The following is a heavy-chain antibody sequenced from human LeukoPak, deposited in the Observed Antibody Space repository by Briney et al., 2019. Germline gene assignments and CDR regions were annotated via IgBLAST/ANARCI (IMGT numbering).Heavy chain of an antibody. J-gene: IGHJ3*02. CDR3: ARDGPVPATADAFDI. CDR2: IYPGDSDT. CDR1: GYDFTTYW. D-gene: IGHD2-2*01. Sequence: GESLKISCKASGYDFTTYWIGWVRQMPGQGLEWMGIIYPGDSDTRNSPSFQGQVTISADKSISTFYLQCSSLKASDTAMYYCARDGPVPATADAFDIWGQGTMVTVSS. V-gene: IGHV5-51*01.